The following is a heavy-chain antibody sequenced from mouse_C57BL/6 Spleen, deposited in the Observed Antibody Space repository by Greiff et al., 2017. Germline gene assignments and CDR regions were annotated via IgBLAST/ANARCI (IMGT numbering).Heavy chain of an antibody. V-gene: IGHV1-80*01. J-gene: IGHJ1*03. CDR2: IYPGDGDT. CDR3: ARSEGLDWYFDV. Sequence: VQLQQSGAELVKPGASVKISCKASGYAFSSYWMNWVKQRPGKGLEWIGQIYPGDGDTNYNGKFKGKATLTADKSSSTAYMQLSSLTSEDSAVYFCARSEGLDWYFDVWGTGTTVTVSS. CDR1: GYAFSSYW.